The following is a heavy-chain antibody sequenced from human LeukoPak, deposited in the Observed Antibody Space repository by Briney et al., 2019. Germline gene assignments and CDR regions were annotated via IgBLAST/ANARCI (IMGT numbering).Heavy chain of an antibody. D-gene: IGHD3-10*01. CDR3: AREFGSDAFDI. CDR1: GYTFNNHD. CDR2: ISAYNGNT. J-gene: IGHJ3*02. Sequence: ASVKVSCKASGYTFNNHDINWVRQAPGRGLEWMGWISAYNGNTNYAQKLQGRVTMTTDTSTSTAYMELRSLRSDDTAVYYCAREFGSDAFDIWGQGTMVTVSS. V-gene: IGHV1-18*01.